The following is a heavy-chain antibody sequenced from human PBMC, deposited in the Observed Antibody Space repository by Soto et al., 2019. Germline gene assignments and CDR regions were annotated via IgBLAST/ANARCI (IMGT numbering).Heavy chain of an antibody. V-gene: IGHV1-8*02. Sequence: ASVKVSCKASGGTFSSYAISWVRQAPGQGLEWMGGMEPSSGRTGYAQKFQGRVTMTRDTSINTAYMELSSLTSDDTAFYYCARGVTAGVDYWGQGTLVIVSS. CDR3: ARGVTAGVDY. D-gene: IGHD1-26*01. J-gene: IGHJ4*02. CDR2: MEPSSGRT. CDR1: GGTFSSYA.